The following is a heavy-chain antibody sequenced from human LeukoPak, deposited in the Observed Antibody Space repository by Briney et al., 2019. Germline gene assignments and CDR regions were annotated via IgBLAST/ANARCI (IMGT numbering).Heavy chain of an antibody. J-gene: IGHJ4*02. D-gene: IGHD3-22*01. V-gene: IGHV4-34*01. CDR3: ARSIVRKPYYFDY. CDR1: GGSFSGYY. CDR2: INHSGST. Sequence: NPSETLSLTCAVYGGSFSGYYWSWIRQPPGKGLEWIGEINHSGSTNYNPSLKSRVTISVDTSKNQFSLKLSSVTAADTAVYYCARSIVRKPYYFDYWGQGTLVTVSS.